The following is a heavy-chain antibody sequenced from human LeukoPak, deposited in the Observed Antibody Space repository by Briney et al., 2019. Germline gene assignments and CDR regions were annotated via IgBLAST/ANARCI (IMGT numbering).Heavy chain of an antibody. CDR2: IYYSGST. Sequence: SETLSLTCTVSGGSISSGGYYWSWIRQHPGKGLEWIGYIYYSGSTYYNPSLKSRVTISVDTSKNQFSLKLSSVTAADTAVYYCARELWFVNAPGSWLDLWGQGTLVTVSS. D-gene: IGHD3-10*01. J-gene: IGHJ5*02. CDR3: ARELWFVNAPGSWLDL. V-gene: IGHV4-31*03. CDR1: GGSISSGGYY.